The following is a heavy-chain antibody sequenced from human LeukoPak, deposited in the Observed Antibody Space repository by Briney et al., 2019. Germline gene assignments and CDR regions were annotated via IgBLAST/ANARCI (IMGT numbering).Heavy chain of an antibody. Sequence: GGSLRLSCAASGFTFSSYAMTWVRQAPGKGLEWVSAISGSGSTTYYADSVKGRFTISRDNSKNTLYLQMSSLRAEDTAVYYCANFKGKDGIKDHFDYWGQGTLVTVSS. CDR3: ANFKGKDGIKDHFDY. D-gene: IGHD5-24*01. V-gene: IGHV3-23*01. J-gene: IGHJ4*02. CDR1: GFTFSSYA. CDR2: ISGSGSTT.